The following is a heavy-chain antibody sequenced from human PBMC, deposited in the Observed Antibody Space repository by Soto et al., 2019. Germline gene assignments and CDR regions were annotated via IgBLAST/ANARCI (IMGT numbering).Heavy chain of an antibody. D-gene: IGHD3-3*01. CDR1: GGSFSGYY. J-gene: IGHJ4*02. Sequence: PSETLSLTCAVYGGSFSGYYWSWIRQPPGKGLEWIGEINHSGSTNYNPSLKSRVTISVDTSKNQFSLKLSSVTAADTAVYYCARDTAFWSGYTKYYFDYRGQGTLVTVSS. V-gene: IGHV4-34*01. CDR2: INHSGST. CDR3: ARDTAFWSGYTKYYFDY.